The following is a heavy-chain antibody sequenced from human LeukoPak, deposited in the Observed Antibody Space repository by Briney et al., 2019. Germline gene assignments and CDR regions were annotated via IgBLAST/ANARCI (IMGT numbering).Heavy chain of an antibody. Sequence: GGSLRLSCAASGLTVNSSHMSWVRQAPGKGLEWLSVTYSGGSTYYADSVQGRFTLSRDNSKNTLYLQMNSLSSEDTAVYYCARLWFGESRVGYWGQGTLVTVSS. CDR2: TYSGGST. V-gene: IGHV3-66*02. CDR3: ARLWFGESRVGY. D-gene: IGHD3-10*01. CDR1: GLTVNSSH. J-gene: IGHJ4*02.